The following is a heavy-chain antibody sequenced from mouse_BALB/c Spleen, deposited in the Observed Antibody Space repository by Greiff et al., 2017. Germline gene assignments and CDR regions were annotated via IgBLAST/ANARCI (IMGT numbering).Heavy chain of an antibody. CDR2: ISYSGST. Sequence: EVQLQQSGPGLVKPSQSLSLTCTVTGYSITSDYAWNWIRQFPGNKLEWMGYISYSGSTSYNPSLKSRISITRDTSKNQFFLQLNSVTTEDTATYYCAREGTTVLDYWGQGTTLTVSS. CDR1: GYSITSDYA. J-gene: IGHJ2*01. CDR3: AREGTTVLDY. V-gene: IGHV3-2*02. D-gene: IGHD1-1*01.